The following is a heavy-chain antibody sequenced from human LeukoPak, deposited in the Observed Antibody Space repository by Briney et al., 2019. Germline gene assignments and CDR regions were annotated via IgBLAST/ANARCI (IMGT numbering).Heavy chain of an antibody. J-gene: IGHJ4*02. CDR1: GFTFSSYA. CDR3: AKLYSYGLHFDY. Sequence: PGASLRLSCAASGFTFSSYAMSWVRQAPGKGLEWVSAISGSGGSTYYADSVKGRFTISRDNSKNTLYLQMNSLRAEDTAVYYCAKLYSYGLHFDYWGQGTLVAVSS. V-gene: IGHV3-23*01. D-gene: IGHD5-18*01. CDR2: ISGSGGST.